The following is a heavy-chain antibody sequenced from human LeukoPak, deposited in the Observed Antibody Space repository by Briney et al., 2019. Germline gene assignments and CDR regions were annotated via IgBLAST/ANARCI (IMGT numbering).Heavy chain of an antibody. CDR3: ARDSISEFYDILTGYYSYFDY. CDR1: GYTFTSYG. V-gene: IGHV1-18*01. J-gene: IGHJ4*02. CDR2: ISAYNGNT. Sequence: GASVKVSCKASGYTFTSYGISWVRQAPGQGLEWMGWISAYNGNTNYAQKLQGRVTMTTDTSTSTAYMELRSLRSDDTAAYYCARDSISEFYDILTGYYSYFDYWGQGTLVTVSS. D-gene: IGHD3-9*01.